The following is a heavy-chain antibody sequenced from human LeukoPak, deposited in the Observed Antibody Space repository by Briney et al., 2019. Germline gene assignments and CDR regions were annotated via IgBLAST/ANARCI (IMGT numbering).Heavy chain of an antibody. D-gene: IGHD3-22*01. J-gene: IGHJ4*02. CDR1: GYSFTSYW. V-gene: IGHV5-51*01. CDR3: ARRNYYDSSGYSLEY. CDR2: IYPGDSDT. Sequence: GESLKISCKGAGYSFTSYWIGWVRHMPGKGLEWMGIIYPGDSDTRYSPSFQGPVTISADKSISTAYLQWSSLKASDTAMYYCARRNYYDSSGYSLEYWGQGTLVTVSS.